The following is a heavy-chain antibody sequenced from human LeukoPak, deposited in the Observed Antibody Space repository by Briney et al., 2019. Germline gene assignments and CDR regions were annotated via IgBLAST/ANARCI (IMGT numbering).Heavy chain of an antibody. J-gene: IGHJ5*02. V-gene: IGHV4-59*12. CDR3: ARDHFNGDYVWFDP. Sequence: PSETLSLTCSVSGVSISSLTWIRQSPGKGLEWIGYIYDSGTTNYNPALKSRLTMSVDRSRKQFSLKLKSVTAADTAVYYCARDHFNGDYVWFDPWGQGTLVTVSS. CDR2: IYDSGTT. CDR1: GVSISS. D-gene: IGHD4-17*01.